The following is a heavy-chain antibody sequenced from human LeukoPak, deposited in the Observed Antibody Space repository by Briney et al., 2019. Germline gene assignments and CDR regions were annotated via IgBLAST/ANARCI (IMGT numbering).Heavy chain of an antibody. CDR1: GYTYIRFF. CDR2: INPHSGDT. Sequence: ASVSLLQGVSGYTYIRFFKLWVRQAPGQGPEWMGWINPHSGDTSFAQQFQGRVTLTRDTSISTAYLELTSLRSDDTAVYYCARSVGARQGTFDYWGQGTLITVSS. J-gene: IGHJ4*02. V-gene: IGHV1-2*02. D-gene: IGHD6-6*01. CDR3: ARSVGARQGTFDY.